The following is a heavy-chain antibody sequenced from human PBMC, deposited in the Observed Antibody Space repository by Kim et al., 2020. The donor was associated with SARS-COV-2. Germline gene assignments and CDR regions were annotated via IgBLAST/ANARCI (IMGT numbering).Heavy chain of an antibody. Sequence: GGSLRLSCAASGFSFSDHYMTWVRQVPGKGLEWISYISGPGSNTEYLDSVKGRFTISRDNAKKSLYLQMNSLTAGDTAIYYCTTYSDQAPAVDYWGRGTRVTVSS. CDR1: GFSFSDHY. D-gene: IGHD2-15*01. J-gene: IGHJ4*02. CDR2: ISGPGSNT. V-gene: IGHV3-11*06. CDR3: TTYSDQAPAVDY.